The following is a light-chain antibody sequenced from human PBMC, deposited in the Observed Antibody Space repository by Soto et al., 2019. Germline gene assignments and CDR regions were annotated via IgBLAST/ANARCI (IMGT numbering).Light chain of an antibody. CDR3: CSYAGSYTHV. Sequence: FVLTQPRSVSGSPGQSVTFSCTGTSSDVGAYIYVSWYQQHPGKAPKLIIYDVIKRPSGVPDRFSGSKSGNTASLTISGLQAEDEADYYCCSYAGSYTHVFGTGTKVTVL. J-gene: IGLJ1*01. CDR2: DVI. V-gene: IGLV2-11*01. CDR1: SSDVGAYIY.